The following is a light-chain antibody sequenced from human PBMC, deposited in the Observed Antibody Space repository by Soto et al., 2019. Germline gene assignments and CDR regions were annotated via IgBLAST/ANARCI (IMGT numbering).Light chain of an antibody. J-gene: IGLJ1*01. CDR1: SSDVGRYDY. CDR3: CLFAASSSEV. V-gene: IGLV2-11*01. Sequence: QSVLTQPRSVSGSPGQSVTISCTGTSSDVGRYDYVSWYQQYPGEAPKLIIYDVTERPSGVPDRFSGSKSGNTASLTISGLRAEDEAAYSCCLFAASSSEVFGRGTKVTLL. CDR2: DVT.